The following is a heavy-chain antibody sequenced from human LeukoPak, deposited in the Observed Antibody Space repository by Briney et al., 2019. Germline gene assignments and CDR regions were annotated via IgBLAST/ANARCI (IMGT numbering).Heavy chain of an antibody. J-gene: IGHJ6*02. CDR3: AKDSRGSGSRYYGMDV. CDR2: TDFDGSST. D-gene: IGHD3-10*01. CDR1: GFTFSSYW. V-gene: IGHV3-74*01. Sequence: GGSLRLSCAASGFTFSSYWMHWVRQVPGKGLVWLSGTDFDGSSTRYADSVKGRFTISRDNAKNTLYLQMNSLRAEDTALYYCAKDSRGSGSRYYGMDVWGQGTTVTVSS.